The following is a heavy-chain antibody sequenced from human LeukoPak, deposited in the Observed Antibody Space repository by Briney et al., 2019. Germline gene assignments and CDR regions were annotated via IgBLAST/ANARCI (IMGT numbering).Heavy chain of an antibody. D-gene: IGHD2-15*01. CDR3: ARGNSGGSHNYFDY. V-gene: IGHV1-2*04. J-gene: IGHJ4*02. Sequence: ASVKVSCKASGYTFTGYYMHWVRQAPGQGLEWMGWINPNSGGTNYAQKFQDWVTMTRDTSISTAYMELSRLRSDDTAVYYCARGNSGGSHNYFDYWGQGTLVTVSS. CDR2: INPNSGGT. CDR1: GYTFTGYY.